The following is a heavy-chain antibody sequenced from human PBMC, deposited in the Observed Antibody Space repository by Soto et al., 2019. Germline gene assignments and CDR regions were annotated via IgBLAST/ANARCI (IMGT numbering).Heavy chain of an antibody. Sequence: QVQLQQWGAGLLKPSETLSLTCAVFGGSLSDYNWNWIRQSPGKGPEFIGEINHFGATNHNPSLKSRITMSVDTSKSQFSLKLSSVTDADTAVYYCATNTEFKYEYWGQGALVTVSS. CDR3: ATNTEFKYEY. V-gene: IGHV4-34*02. J-gene: IGHJ4*02. CDR2: INHFGAT. D-gene: IGHD7-27*01. CDR1: GGSLSDYN.